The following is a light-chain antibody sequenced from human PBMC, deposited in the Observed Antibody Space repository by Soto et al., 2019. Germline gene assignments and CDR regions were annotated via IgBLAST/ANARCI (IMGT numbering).Light chain of an antibody. V-gene: IGLV3-21*02. CDR3: QVWHRRSDHYV. CDR2: NDD. J-gene: IGLJ1*01. CDR1: NIGNIN. Sequence: SYELTQPPSVSVAPGQTATITCGGDNIGNINVHWYQQRPGQAPILVVYNDDDRPSGIPARFSGSNSGNTATLTTSRVEAGDEADYYCQVWHRRSDHYVFGTGTKVTVL.